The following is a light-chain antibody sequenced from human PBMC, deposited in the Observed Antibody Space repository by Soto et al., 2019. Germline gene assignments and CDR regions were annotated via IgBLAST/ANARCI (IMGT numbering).Light chain of an antibody. CDR2: DAS. CDR3: QQRSNWPGT. V-gene: IGKV3-11*01. CDR1: QSVSSY. J-gene: IGKJ2*01. Sequence: EIVLTQSPATLSLSPGERATLSCRASQSVSSYLAWYQQKPRQAPRLLIYDASNRATGIPARFSGSGSGTDFTLTISSLEPEDFAVYYCQQRSNWPGTFGQGTKLEIK.